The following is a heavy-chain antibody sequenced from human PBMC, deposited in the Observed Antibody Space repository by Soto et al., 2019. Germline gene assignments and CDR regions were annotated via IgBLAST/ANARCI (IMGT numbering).Heavy chain of an antibody. D-gene: IGHD2-2*01. J-gene: IGHJ6*02. CDR1: GGTFSSYA. CDR3: ARSQGSSTSLEIYYYYYYGMDV. Sequence: QVQLVQSGAEVKKPGSSVKVSCKASGGTFSSYAISWVRQAPGQGLEWMGGIIPISGTANYAQKFQGRVTITADESTNMELSSPRSEDTAVYYCARSQGSSTSLEIYYYYYYGMDVWGQGTTVTVSS. V-gene: IGHV1-69*01. CDR2: IIPISGTA.